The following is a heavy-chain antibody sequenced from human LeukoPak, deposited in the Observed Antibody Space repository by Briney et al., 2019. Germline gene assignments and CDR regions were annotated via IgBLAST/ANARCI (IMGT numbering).Heavy chain of an antibody. V-gene: IGHV1-2*02. CDR3: ARDGPYCSSTSCPYSQYDY. Sequence: ASVKVSCKASGYTFTGYYMHWVRQAPGQGLEWMGWINPNSGGTDYAQKFQGRVTMTRDTSISTAYMELSRLRSDDTAVYYCARDGPYCSSTSCPYSQYDYWGQGTLVTVSS. J-gene: IGHJ4*02. CDR2: INPNSGGT. D-gene: IGHD2-2*01. CDR1: GYTFTGYY.